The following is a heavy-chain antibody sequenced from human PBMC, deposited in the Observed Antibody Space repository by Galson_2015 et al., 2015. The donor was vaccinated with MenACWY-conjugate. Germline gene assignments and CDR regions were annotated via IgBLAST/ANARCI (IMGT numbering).Heavy chain of an antibody. CDR3: ATLPQGYCGSNSCFGWFES. D-gene: IGHD4-23*01. V-gene: IGHV1-2*06. CDR1: GYTFSGHY. J-gene: IGHJ5*01. CDR2: INPNTGST. Sequence: SVKVSCKASGYTFSGHYIHWVRQAPGQGLEWMGRINPNTGSTIYAQNFQGRVTVTTDTSISTAYMELTSLTSDDTAVYYCATLPQGYCGSNSCFGWFESWGQGTLVTVSS.